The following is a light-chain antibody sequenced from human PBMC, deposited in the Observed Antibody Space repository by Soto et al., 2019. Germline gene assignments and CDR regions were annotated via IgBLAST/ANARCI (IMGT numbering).Light chain of an antibody. J-gene: IGKJ4*01. CDR1: QSVKNNY. Sequence: EIVLKQSPDTLSLSPGERATLSCRASQSVKNNYLAWYQQKPGKPPRFLIYDASSTATGIPDRFSGSGSGTDFTLTISRLEPEDFAVYYCQQYGSTPLTFGGGTKVDIK. V-gene: IGKV3-20*01. CDR2: DAS. CDR3: QQYGSTPLT.